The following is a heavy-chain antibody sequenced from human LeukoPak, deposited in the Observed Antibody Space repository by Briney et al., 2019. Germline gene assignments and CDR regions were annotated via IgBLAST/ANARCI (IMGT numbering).Heavy chain of an antibody. Sequence: GGSLRLSCAASGFTVSSNYMSWVRQAPGKGLEWVSVIHSDGATNYADSVKGRFTISRDTSKNTLYLQMNSLRAEDTAVYYCASTSIIRGYDHDQYYWGQGTLVTVSS. V-gene: IGHV3-53*01. CDR2: IHSDGAT. J-gene: IGHJ4*02. D-gene: IGHD5-12*01. CDR1: GFTVSSNY. CDR3: ASTSIIRGYDHDQYY.